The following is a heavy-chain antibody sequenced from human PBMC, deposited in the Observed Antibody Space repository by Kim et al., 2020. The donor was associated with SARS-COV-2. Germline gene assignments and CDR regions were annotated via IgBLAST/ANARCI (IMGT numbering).Heavy chain of an antibody. D-gene: IGHD1-1*01. CDR3: ARVGYNWNDVYYYGMDV. J-gene: IGHJ6*02. Sequence: KFQGRVTITADKSTSTAYMELSSLRSEDTAVYYCARVGYNWNDVYYYGMDVWGQGTTVTVSS. V-gene: IGHV1-69*04.